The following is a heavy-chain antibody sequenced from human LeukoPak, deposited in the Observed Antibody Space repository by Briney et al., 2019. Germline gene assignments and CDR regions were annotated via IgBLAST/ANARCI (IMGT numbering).Heavy chain of an antibody. Sequence: PSQTLSLTCTVSGGSISSGSYYWSWIRQPAGKGLEWIGRIYTSGSTNYNPSLKSRVTISVDTSKNHFSRKVSCVTAADTAVYYCASSRLRFLEWLLTFDYWGQGSLVTVSS. CDR3: ASSRLRFLEWLLTFDY. CDR2: IYTSGST. J-gene: IGHJ4*02. D-gene: IGHD3-3*01. V-gene: IGHV4-61*02. CDR1: GGSISSGSYY.